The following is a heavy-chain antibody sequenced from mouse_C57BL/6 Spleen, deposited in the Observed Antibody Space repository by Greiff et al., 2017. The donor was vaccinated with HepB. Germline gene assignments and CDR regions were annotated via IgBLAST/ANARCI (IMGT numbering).Heavy chain of an antibody. CDR2: IDPEDGDT. CDR3: TYYYGSPWFAY. Sequence: VQLQQSGAELVRPGASVKLSCTASGFNIKDYYMHWVKQRPEQGLEWIGRIDPEDGDTEYAPKFQGKATMTADTSSNTAYLQLSSLTSEDTAVYYCTYYYGSPWFAYWGQGTLVTVSA. D-gene: IGHD1-1*01. V-gene: IGHV14-1*01. CDR1: GFNIKDYY. J-gene: IGHJ3*01.